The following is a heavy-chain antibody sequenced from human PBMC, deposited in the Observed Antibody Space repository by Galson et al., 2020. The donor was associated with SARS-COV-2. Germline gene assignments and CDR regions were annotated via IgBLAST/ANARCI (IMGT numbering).Heavy chain of an antibody. Sequence: VGSLRLPCAASGFTFSSYGLHWVRQAPGKGLEGVAVISYDGNNKYYADSVKGRFTLSRDNSKNTLYLQMNSLRAEDTAVYYCAKSRGGYWYFDVWGRGTLVTVSS. D-gene: IGHD3-16*01. J-gene: IGHJ2*01. V-gene: IGHV3-30*18. CDR3: AKSRGGYWYFDV. CDR1: GFTFSSYG. CDR2: ISYDGNNK.